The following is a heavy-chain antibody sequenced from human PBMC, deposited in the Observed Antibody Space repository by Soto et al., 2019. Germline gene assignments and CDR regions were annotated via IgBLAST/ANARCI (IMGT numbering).Heavy chain of an antibody. V-gene: IGHV3-7*05. J-gene: IGHJ4*02. CDR1: GFTFSSYW. D-gene: IGHD5-12*01. CDR2: IKQDGSEK. Sequence: QPGGSLRLSCAASGFTFSSYWMSWVRQAPGKGLEWVANIKQDGSEKYYVDSVKGRFTISRDNAKNSLYLQMNSLRAEDTAVYYCARDVDIVATSFFDYWGRGTLVTVSS. CDR3: ARDVDIVATSFFDY.